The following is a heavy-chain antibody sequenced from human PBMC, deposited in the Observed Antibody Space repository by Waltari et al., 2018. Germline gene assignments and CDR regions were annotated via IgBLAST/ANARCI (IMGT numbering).Heavy chain of an antibody. V-gene: IGHV1-2*06. CDR3: ARGSPVVPAAMDY. J-gene: IGHJ4*02. D-gene: IGHD2-2*01. CDR2: INPNSGDT. CDR1: GYTFTGYY. Sequence: QVQLVQSGAEVKKPGASVKVSCKASGYTFTGYYMHWVRQAPGQGLEWMGRINPNSGDTNYAQKFQGMVTMTRDTSISTAYMELSRLRSDDTAVYYCARGSPVVPAAMDYWGQGTLVTVSS.